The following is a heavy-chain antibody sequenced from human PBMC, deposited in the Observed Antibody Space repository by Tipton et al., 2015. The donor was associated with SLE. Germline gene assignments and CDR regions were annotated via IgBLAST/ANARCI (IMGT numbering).Heavy chain of an antibody. CDR3: ARELRYFDWLSYYFDY. CDR1: GGSFSGYY. CDR2: IYYSGST. Sequence: TLSLTCAVYGGSFSGYYWSWIRQPPGKGLEWIGYIYYSGSTNYNPSLKSRVTISVDTSKNQFSLKLSSVTAADTAVYYCARELRYFDWLSYYFDYWGQGTLVTVSS. J-gene: IGHJ4*02. V-gene: IGHV4-59*01. D-gene: IGHD3-9*01.